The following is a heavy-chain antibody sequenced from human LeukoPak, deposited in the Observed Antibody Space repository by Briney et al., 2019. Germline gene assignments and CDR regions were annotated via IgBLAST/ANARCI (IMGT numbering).Heavy chain of an antibody. D-gene: IGHD2-2*01. J-gene: IGHJ3*02. V-gene: IGHV4-39*01. CDR2: IYYSGST. CDR1: VGSISSSSYY. CDR3: ASTIVVVPAAIGGHDAFDI. Sequence: SETLSLTCTVSVGSISSSSYYWGWIRQPPGKGLEWIGSIYYSGSTYYNPSLKSRVTISVDTSKNQFSLKLSSVTAADTAVYYCASTIVVVPAAIGGHDAFDIWGQGTMVTVSS.